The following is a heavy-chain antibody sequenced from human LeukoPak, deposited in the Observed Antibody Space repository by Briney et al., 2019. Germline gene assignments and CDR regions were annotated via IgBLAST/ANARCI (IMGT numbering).Heavy chain of an antibody. CDR3: ARWIPTAYSSRGYYGMDV. CDR2: ISAYNGNT. D-gene: IGHD6-13*01. CDR1: GYTFTSYG. J-gene: IGHJ6*04. V-gene: IGHV1-18*04. Sequence: GASVKVSCKASGYTFTSYGISWVRQAPGQGLEWMGWISAYNGNTNYAQKLQGRVTMTTDTSTSTAYMELRSLRSDDAAVYHCARWIPTAYSSRGYYGMDVWGKGTTVTVSS.